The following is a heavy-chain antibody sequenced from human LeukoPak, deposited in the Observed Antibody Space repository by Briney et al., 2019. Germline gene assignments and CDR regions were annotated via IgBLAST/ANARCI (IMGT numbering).Heavy chain of an antibody. CDR1: GGSFSGYY. J-gene: IGHJ4*02. CDR2: INHSGST. V-gene: IGHV4-34*01. Sequence: SETLSLTCAVYGGSFSGYYWSWIRQPPGKGLEWIGEINHSGSTNYNPSLKSRVTISLDASQNQFSLKLTSVTPADTAVYYCAKTAKYYYGSGTYYFFEYWGQGTLVTVSS. D-gene: IGHD3-10*01. CDR3: AKTAKYYYGSGTYYFFEY.